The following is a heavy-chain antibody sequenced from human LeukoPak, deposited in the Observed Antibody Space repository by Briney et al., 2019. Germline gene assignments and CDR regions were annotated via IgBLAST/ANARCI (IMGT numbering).Heavy chain of an antibody. Sequence: ASVTVSCKASGYTFTGYYMHWVRQAPGQGLEWMGWINPNSGGTNYAQKFQGRVTMTRDTSISTAYMELSRLRSDDTAVYYCAKTVAGTGGIDYWGQGTLVTVSS. J-gene: IGHJ4*02. V-gene: IGHV1-2*02. CDR1: GYTFTGYY. D-gene: IGHD6-19*01. CDR2: INPNSGGT. CDR3: AKTVAGTGGIDY.